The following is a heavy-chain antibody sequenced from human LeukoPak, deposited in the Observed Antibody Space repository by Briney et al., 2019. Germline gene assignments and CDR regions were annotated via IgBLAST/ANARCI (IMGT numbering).Heavy chain of an antibody. Sequence: GASVKVSCKASGYTFTGYYMHWVRQAPGQGLEWMGWINPNSGGTNYAQKFQGRVTMARNTSIRTAYMELSSLRSEDTAVYYCARSPSEFGEPWGQGTLDTVSS. CDR1: GYTFTGYY. CDR3: ARSPSEFGEP. J-gene: IGHJ5*02. D-gene: IGHD3-10*01. CDR2: INPNSGGT. V-gene: IGHV1-2*02.